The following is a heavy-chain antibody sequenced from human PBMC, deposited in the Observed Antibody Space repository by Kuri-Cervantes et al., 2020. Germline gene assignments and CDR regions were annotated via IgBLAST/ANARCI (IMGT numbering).Heavy chain of an antibody. CDR2: INPNSGGT. CDR3: ARGRGGAGGGSSYGMDV. V-gene: IGHV1-2*02. CDR1: GYTFTGHY. D-gene: IGHD2-15*01. Sequence: ASVKVSCKASGYTFTGHYMHWVRQAPGQGLEWMGWINPNSGGTNYAQKFQGRVTMTRDTSISTAYMEMSRLRSDDTAVYYCARGRGGAGGGSSYGMDVWGQGTTVTVSS. J-gene: IGHJ6*02.